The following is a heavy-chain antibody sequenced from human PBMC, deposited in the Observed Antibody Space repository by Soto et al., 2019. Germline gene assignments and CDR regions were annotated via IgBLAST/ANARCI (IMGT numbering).Heavy chain of an antibody. V-gene: IGHV1-18*01. CDR3: ARDFYCSGASCYPRAYYSYMDV. CDR1: GYTFTSYG. D-gene: IGHD2-15*01. Sequence: ASVKVSCKASGYTFTSYGISWVRQAPGQGLEWMGWISAYNGNTNYAQKLQGRVTMTTDTSTSTAYMELRSLRSDDTAVYYCARDFYCSGASCYPRAYYSYMDVRGKGTTVTVSS. CDR2: ISAYNGNT. J-gene: IGHJ6*03.